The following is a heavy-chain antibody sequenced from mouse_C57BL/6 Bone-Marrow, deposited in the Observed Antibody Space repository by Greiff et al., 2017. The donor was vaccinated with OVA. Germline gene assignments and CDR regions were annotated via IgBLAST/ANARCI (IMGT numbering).Heavy chain of an antibody. D-gene: IGHD1-1*01. V-gene: IGHV1-81*01. CDR2: IYPSSGNT. CDR3: ARASYGSSYNY. J-gene: IGHJ2*01. Sequence: VQLQQSGAELARPGASVKLSCKASGYTFTSYGISWVKQRPGQGLEWIGEIYPSSGNTYYNQKFKGKATLTADKSSSTAYMELRSLTSEDSAVYFCARASYGSSYNYWGQGTTLTVSS. CDR1: GYTFTSYG.